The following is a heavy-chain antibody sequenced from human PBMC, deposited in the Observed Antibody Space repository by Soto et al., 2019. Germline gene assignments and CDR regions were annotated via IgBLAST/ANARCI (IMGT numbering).Heavy chain of an antibody. J-gene: IGHJ4*02. Sequence: SETLSLTCTVSGDSMTKYYWSWIRQPAGKGLEWIGRVYTSGSTNYNPSLKSRVTMSIDTSNNHFSLTLKSVTAADTAVYYCARTVGAAYYFDFWGQGALVTVSS. D-gene: IGHD1-26*01. CDR2: VYTSGST. CDR3: ARTVGAAYYFDF. V-gene: IGHV4-4*07. CDR1: GDSMTKYY.